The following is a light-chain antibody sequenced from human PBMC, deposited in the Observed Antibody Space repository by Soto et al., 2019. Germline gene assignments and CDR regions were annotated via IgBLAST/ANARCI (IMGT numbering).Light chain of an antibody. CDR1: QSVSSSY. J-gene: IGKJ1*01. CDR3: QQCGSSPS. CDR2: GAS. V-gene: IGKV3-20*01. Sequence: EIVLTQSPGTLSLSPGERATLSCRASQSVSSSYLAWYQQKPGQAPRLLIYGASSRATGIPDRFSGSGSGTDFTLTISRLKPEDFAVYYCQQCGSSPSFGQGTKVELK.